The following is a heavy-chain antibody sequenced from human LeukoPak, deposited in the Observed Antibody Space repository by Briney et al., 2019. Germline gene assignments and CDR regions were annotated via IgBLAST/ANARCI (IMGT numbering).Heavy chain of an antibody. V-gene: IGHV3-7*01. D-gene: IGHD3-3*01. J-gene: IGHJ4*02. CDR1: ESIFSDYW. CDR3: ARGPRFLEWPFDY. CDR2: IKQDGSES. Sequence: GGSLRLSCAASESIFSDYWMNWVRQAPGKGLEWVASIKQDGSESYYVDSVKGRFTISRDNAKNSLYLQMNILRAEDTAIYYCARGPRFLEWPFDYWGQGTLVTVSS.